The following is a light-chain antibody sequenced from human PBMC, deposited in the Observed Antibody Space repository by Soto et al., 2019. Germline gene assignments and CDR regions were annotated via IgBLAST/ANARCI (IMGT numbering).Light chain of an antibody. J-gene: IGLJ1*01. Sequence: QSALTQPRSVSGSPGQSVTISCTGTSSDVGGYNYVSWYQQHPGKAPKVMIYDVSKRPAGVPDRISGSKSGNTASLTISGLQAEDEADYYCCSYAGSYPYVFGTGTKLTVL. V-gene: IGLV2-11*01. CDR2: DVS. CDR3: CSYAGSYPYV. CDR1: SSDVGGYNY.